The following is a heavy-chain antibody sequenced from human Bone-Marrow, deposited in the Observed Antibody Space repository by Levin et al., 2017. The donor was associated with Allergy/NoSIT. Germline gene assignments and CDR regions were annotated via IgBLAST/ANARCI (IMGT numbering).Heavy chain of an antibody. D-gene: IGHD6-19*01. Sequence: GGSLRLSCTASGFTFGDYAVSWFRQAPGKGLNWVGFIRSKAFDETTEYAASVKGRFTISKDASKTIAYLQMNSLKTEDTAVYYCARFEGWASAQFDCWGQGTLVTVSS. CDR2: IRSKAFDETT. V-gene: IGHV3-49*03. CDR3: ARFEGWASAQFDC. J-gene: IGHJ4*02. CDR1: GFTFGDYA.